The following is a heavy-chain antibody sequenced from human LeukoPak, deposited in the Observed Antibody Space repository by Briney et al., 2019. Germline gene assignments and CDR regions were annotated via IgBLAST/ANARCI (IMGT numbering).Heavy chain of an antibody. CDR2: IIPILGIA. Sequence: GASVKVSCKASGGTFSSYAISWVRQAPGQGLEWMGRIIPILGIANYAQKFQGRVTITADKPTSTAYMGLSSLRSEDTAVYYCARGFGVEAGTRVEDYWGQGTLVTVSS. J-gene: IGHJ4*02. CDR1: GGTFSSYA. V-gene: IGHV1-69*04. CDR3: ARGFGVEAGTRVEDY. D-gene: IGHD3-3*01.